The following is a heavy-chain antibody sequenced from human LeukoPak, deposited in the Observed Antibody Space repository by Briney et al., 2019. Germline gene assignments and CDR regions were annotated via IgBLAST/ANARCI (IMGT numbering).Heavy chain of an antibody. CDR3: ARGDCSSTSCPSGA. V-gene: IGHV3-30*03. Sequence: PGGSLRLSCAASGFTFSSYGMHWVRQAPGKGLEWVAVISYDGSNKYYADSVKGRFTISRDNSKNTLYLQMNSLRAEDTAIYYCARGDCSSTSCPSGAWGQGTLVTVSS. D-gene: IGHD2-2*01. CDR2: ISYDGSNK. CDR1: GFTFSSYG. J-gene: IGHJ5*02.